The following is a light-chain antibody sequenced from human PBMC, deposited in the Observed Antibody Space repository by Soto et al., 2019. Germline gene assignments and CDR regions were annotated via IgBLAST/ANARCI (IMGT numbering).Light chain of an antibody. CDR1: QNIISN. J-gene: IGKJ1*01. Sequence: EIVMTQSPATLSVSPGERATLSCRASQNIISNLAWYQQKPGQAPRLLIYGASKRETGFPARFSGSGSGTDCTLTISRLEPEDFEMDYCQQFNNWTRTFGQGTKVDIK. CDR2: GAS. CDR3: QQFNNWTRT. V-gene: IGKV3-15*01.